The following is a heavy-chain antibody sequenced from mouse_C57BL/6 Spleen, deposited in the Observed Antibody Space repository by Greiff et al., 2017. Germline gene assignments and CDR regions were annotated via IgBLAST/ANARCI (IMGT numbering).Heavy chain of an antibody. Sequence: QVQLQQPGAELVKPGASVKLSCKASGYTFTSYWMHWVKQRPGRGLEWIGRIDPNSGGTKYNEKFKSKATLTVDTPSSTAYMQLSSLTSEDSAVYYCARDDYGSSYETWFAYWGQGTLVTVSA. D-gene: IGHD1-1*01. CDR1: GYTFTSYW. CDR3: ARDDYGSSYETWFAY. J-gene: IGHJ3*01. V-gene: IGHV1-72*01. CDR2: IDPNSGGT.